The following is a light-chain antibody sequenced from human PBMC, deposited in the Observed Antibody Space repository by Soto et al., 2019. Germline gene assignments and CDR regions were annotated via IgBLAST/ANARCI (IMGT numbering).Light chain of an antibody. V-gene: IGLV2-14*02. CDR1: SSDVGSYNL. CDR2: EVS. CDR3: QSYDSSLSGSV. J-gene: IGLJ2*01. Sequence: QSALTQPASVSGSPGQSITISCTGTSSDVGSYNLVSWYQQHPGKAPKLLIYEVSKRPSGVSNRFSGSKSGNTASLAITGLQAEDEADYYCQSYDSSLSGSVFGGGTKVTVL.